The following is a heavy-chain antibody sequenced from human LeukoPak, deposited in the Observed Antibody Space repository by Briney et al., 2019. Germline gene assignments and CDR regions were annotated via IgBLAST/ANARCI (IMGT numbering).Heavy chain of an antibody. Sequence: SETLSLTCTVSGGSISSYYWSWIRQPPGKRLEWIGYISYSGINNYNPSLKSRVTISVDTSKNHFSLKLTSVTAADTAVYYCARDVRRRDGYNYAEVWGQGTLVTVSS. V-gene: IGHV4-59*01. J-gene: IGHJ4*02. CDR2: ISYSGIN. CDR3: ARDVRRRDGYNYAEV. CDR1: GGSISSYY. D-gene: IGHD5-24*01.